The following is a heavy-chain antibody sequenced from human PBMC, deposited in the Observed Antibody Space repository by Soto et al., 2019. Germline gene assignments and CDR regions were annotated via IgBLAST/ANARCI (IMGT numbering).Heavy chain of an antibody. CDR2: IYYSGST. J-gene: IGHJ4*02. CDR1: EGSISSYY. Sequence: PSETLSLTYTVSEGSISSYYGSWIRQPTGKGLEWIGYIYYSGSTNYNPSLKSRVTISVDTSKNQFSLKLSSVTAADTAVYYCARGRIQLWYPFGYWGQGTLVTVSS. D-gene: IGHD5-18*01. CDR3: ARGRIQLWYPFGY. V-gene: IGHV4-59*01.